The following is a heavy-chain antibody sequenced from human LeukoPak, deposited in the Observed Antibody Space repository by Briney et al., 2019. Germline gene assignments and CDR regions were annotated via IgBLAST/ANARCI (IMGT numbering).Heavy chain of an antibody. D-gene: IGHD6-13*01. CDR1: GGSFSGYY. Sequence: SETLSLTCAVYGGSFSGYYWSWIRQPPGKGLEWIGEINHSGSTNYNPSLKSRVTISVDTSKNQFSLKLSSVTAADTAVYYCARERRAAAGIFDYWGQGTLVTASS. CDR2: INHSGST. J-gene: IGHJ4*02. V-gene: IGHV4-34*01. CDR3: ARERRAAAGIFDY.